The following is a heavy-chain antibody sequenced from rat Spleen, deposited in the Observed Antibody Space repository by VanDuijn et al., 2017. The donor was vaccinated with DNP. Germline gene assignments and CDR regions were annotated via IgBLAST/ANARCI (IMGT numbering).Heavy chain of an antibody. CDR3: ARSPYNNYWFAY. V-gene: IGHV3-1*01. Sequence: EVQLQESGSGLVKPSQSLSLTCSVTGYSITSNYWGWIRKFPGNKMEYIGHISYSGSTNYNPSLRSRISITRDTSKNHFFLHLNSVTTEDTATYYCARSPYNNYWFAYWGQGTLVTVSS. CDR2: ISYSGST. CDR1: GYSITSNY. J-gene: IGHJ3*01. D-gene: IGHD1-10*01.